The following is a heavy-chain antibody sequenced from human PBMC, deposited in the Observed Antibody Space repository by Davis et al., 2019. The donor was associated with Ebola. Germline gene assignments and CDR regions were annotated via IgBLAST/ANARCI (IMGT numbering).Heavy chain of an antibody. V-gene: IGHV3-64*02. CDR2: ISSNGGNT. CDR1: RFTFSTYA. CDR3: ARGDFYYGVDV. Sequence: GESLKISCAASRFTFSTYAMHWVRLAPGKGLEYVSGISSNGGNTYYSESVKGRVTISRDNFKNTLYLQMGSLRTEDMAVYYCARGDFYYGVDVWGQGTTVTVS. J-gene: IGHJ6*02.